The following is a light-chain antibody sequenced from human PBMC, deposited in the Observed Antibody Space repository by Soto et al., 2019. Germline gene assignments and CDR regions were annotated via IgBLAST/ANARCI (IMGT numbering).Light chain of an antibody. V-gene: IGKV1-5*03. CDR3: QQYDSYPYT. J-gene: IGKJ2*01. CDR2: ASS. CDR1: QSISGW. Sequence: DIQMTQSPSTLSASVGDRVTVTCRASQSISGWLVWYQQKPGKAPKLLIFASSDLETGVPSRFGGGGSGTEYTLTISSLQPDDFATYYCQQYDSYPYTFGQGTKLEI.